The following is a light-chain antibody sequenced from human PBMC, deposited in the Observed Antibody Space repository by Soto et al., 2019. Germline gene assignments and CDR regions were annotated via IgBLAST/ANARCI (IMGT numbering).Light chain of an antibody. CDR2: AAS. CDR1: QSISSY. J-gene: IGKJ5*01. V-gene: IGKV1-39*01. CDR3: QQSYSTSIT. Sequence: DIQITQSPSSLSSSVRDRFTITCRASQSISSYLNWYQQKPGKAPKLLIYAASSLQSGVPSRFSGSGSGTDFTLTISSLQPEDFATYYCQQSYSTSITFGQGTRLEI.